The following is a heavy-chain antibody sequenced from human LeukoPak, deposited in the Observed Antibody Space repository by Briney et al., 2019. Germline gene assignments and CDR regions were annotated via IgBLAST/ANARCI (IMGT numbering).Heavy chain of an antibody. J-gene: IGHJ5*02. CDR1: GFTFSSYS. Sequence: GGSLRLSCAASGFTFSSYSMNWLRQAPGKGLEWVSSISSSSSYIYYADSVKGRFTISRDNAKNSLYLQMNSLRAEDTAVYYCARERGSSSYHWFDPWGQGTLVTVSS. CDR2: ISSSSSYI. D-gene: IGHD6-13*01. V-gene: IGHV3-21*01. CDR3: ARERGSSSYHWFDP.